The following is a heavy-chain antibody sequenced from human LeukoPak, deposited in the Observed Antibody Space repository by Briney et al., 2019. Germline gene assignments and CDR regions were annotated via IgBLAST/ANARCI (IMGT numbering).Heavy chain of an antibody. V-gene: IGHV3-23*01. CDR2: ISRSGHTT. CDR3: AKGAGNSGLNWFDS. Sequence: PGGSLRLSCAASGFSFTTYGLGWVRQAPGKGLEWVSSISRSGHTTYYADSVKGRFTISRDNSKNTVYLQINTLRAEDTAEYYCAKGAGNSGLNWFDSWGQGTLVTVSS. J-gene: IGHJ5*01. CDR1: GFSFTTYG. D-gene: IGHD5-12*01.